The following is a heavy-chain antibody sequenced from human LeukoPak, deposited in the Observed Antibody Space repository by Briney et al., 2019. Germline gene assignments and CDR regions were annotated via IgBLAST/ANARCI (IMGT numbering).Heavy chain of an antibody. CDR1: GGSFSGYY. CDR2: INHSGST. D-gene: IGHD6-13*01. CDR3: ARDRKKIAAAGTSGRYYYYYYGMDV. Sequence: SETLSLTCAVYGGSFSGYYWSWIRQPPGKGLEWIGEINHSGSTNYSPSLKSRVTISVDTSKNQFSLKLSSVTAADTAVYYCARDRKKIAAAGTSGRYYYYYYGMDVWGQGTMVTVSS. V-gene: IGHV4-34*01. J-gene: IGHJ6*02.